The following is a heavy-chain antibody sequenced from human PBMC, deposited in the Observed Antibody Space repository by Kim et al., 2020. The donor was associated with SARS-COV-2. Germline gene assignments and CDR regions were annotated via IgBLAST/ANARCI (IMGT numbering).Heavy chain of an antibody. CDR3: AKDSGDGYYDSSGSYYYGMDV. Sequence: GGSLRLSCAASGFTFDDYAMHWVRQAPGKGLEWVSGISCNSGSIGYADSVKGRFTISRDNAKNSLYLQMNSLRAEDTALYYCAKDSGDGYYDSSGSYYYGMDVWGQGTTVTVSS. CDR1: GFTFDDYA. D-gene: IGHD3-22*01. CDR2: ISCNSGSI. V-gene: IGHV3-9*01. J-gene: IGHJ6*02.